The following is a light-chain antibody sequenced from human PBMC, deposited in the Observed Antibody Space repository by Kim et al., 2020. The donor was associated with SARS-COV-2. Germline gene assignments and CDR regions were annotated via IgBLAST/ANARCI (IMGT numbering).Light chain of an antibody. V-gene: IGKV1-13*02. CDR1: QGISSA. J-gene: IGKJ4*01. CDR2: DAS. CDR3: QQFNSYPLT. Sequence: ASVGDRVTITYRASQGISSALAWYQQKPGKAPQLLIYDASSLESGVPSRFSGSGSGTDFTLTISSLQPEDFATYYCQQFNSYPLTFGGGTKVDIK.